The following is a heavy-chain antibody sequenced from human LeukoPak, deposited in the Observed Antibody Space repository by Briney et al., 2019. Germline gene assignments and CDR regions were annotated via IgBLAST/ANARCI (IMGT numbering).Heavy chain of an antibody. CDR2: IQSDGSET. V-gene: IGHV3-7*01. D-gene: IGHD1-7*01. J-gene: IGHJ4*02. Sequence: PGGSLRLSCAASGFTFSSYSMNWVRQAPGKGLEWVAKIQSDGSETNYEDAVRGRFTISRDNAKNSLYPQIDTLRVEDTAAYYCTRAWTYSRHWGQGTLVTVSS. CDR1: GFTFSSYS. CDR3: TRAWTYSRH.